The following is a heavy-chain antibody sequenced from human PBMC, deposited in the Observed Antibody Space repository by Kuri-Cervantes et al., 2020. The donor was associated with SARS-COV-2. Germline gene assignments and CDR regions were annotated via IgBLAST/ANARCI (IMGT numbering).Heavy chain of an antibody. CDR1: GDTVSSYS. D-gene: IGHD5-24*01. V-gene: IGHV1-69*06. J-gene: IGHJ3*01. CDR2: IIPLFGTT. CDR3: ARDRVGRENAFDV. Sequence: SVKVSCKAIGDTVSSYSISWVRQAPGQGLEWMGGIIPLFGTTGSAQTFRGRITITADKSTNTAYMELSSLTSEDTAMYFCARDRVGRENAFDVWGLGTVVTVSS.